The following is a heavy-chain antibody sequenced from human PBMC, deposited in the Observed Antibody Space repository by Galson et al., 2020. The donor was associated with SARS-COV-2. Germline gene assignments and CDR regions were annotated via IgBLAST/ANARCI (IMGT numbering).Heavy chain of an antibody. CDR2: IYPNGRT. CDR1: GYSVSTTNY. Sequence: SETLSLTCAVSGYSVSTTNYWGWVRLAPGKRMEWIGSIYPNGRTYYNPSLDSRVTISVDTSRNQFSLTLASVTAADTAFYYCARQGVNMIVLVTVPGWFFDLWGRGTLVTVSS. J-gene: IGHJ2*01. V-gene: IGHV4-38-2*01. CDR3: ARQGVNMIVLVTVPGWFFDL. D-gene: IGHD2-21*02.